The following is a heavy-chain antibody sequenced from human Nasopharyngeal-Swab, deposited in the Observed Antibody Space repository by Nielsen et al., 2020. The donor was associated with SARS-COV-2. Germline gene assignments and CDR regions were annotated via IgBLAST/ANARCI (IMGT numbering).Heavy chain of an antibody. J-gene: IGHJ6*02. D-gene: IGHD5-18*01. CDR3: AKGCSPRQVWAPMCYYYGMDV. Sequence: WVRQAPGQGLEWLGWISAFNGNTNYAQKLQGRVTMTTDTSTSTAYMELRSLRSDDTAVYYCAKGCSPRQVWAPMCYYYGMDVWGQGTTVTVSS. CDR2: ISAFNGNT. V-gene: IGHV1-18*01.